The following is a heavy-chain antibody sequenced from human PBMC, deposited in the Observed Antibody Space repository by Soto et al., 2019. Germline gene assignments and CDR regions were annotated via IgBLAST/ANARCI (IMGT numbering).Heavy chain of an antibody. Sequence: PGESLKISCKGSGYSFTSYWISWVRQMPGKGLEWMGRIDPSDSYTNYSPSFQGHVTISADKSISTAYLQWSSLKASDTAMYYCARGGSYDSSGYKDIAFDIWGQGTMVTVSS. CDR1: GYSFTSYW. CDR3: ARGGSYDSSGYKDIAFDI. D-gene: IGHD3-22*01. V-gene: IGHV5-10-1*01. J-gene: IGHJ3*02. CDR2: IDPSDSYT.